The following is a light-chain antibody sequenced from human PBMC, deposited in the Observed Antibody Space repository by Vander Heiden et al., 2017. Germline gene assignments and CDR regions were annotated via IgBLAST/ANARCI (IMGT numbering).Light chain of an antibody. Sequence: PSPPSLALSLLHPATIHSNSIQSVLYSYNNKNYLAWYQQKPGQPPKLLIYWASTRESGVPDRFSGSGSGTDFTLTISSLQAEDVAVYYCQQYYSTPRTFGQGTKVEIK. V-gene: IGKV4-1*01. CDR3: QQYYSTPRT. J-gene: IGKJ1*01. CDR1: QSVLYSYNNKNY. CDR2: WAS.